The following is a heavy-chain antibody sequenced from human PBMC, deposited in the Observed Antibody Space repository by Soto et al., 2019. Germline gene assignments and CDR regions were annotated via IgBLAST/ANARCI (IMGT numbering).Heavy chain of an antibody. J-gene: IGHJ6*02. D-gene: IGHD1-1*01. CDR2: ITYNGRT. CDR3: ARDLGNCWASSFGFDA. CDR1: GDSVSSGRFY. V-gene: IGHV4-61*01. Sequence: QVQLQESGPGLLKPSETLSLSCTVSGDSVSSGRFYWSWVRQSPGRTLEWIGYITYNGRTKYSPSLQSRLSISMDTSKNQVSMRLTSVTAADTAVYYCARDLGNCWASSFGFDAWGQGTTVTVSS.